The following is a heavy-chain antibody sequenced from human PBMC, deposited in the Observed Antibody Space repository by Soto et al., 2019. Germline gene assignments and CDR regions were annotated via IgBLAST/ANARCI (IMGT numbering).Heavy chain of an antibody. Sequence: TSETLSLTCTVSGGSISSSSYYWGWIRQPPGKGLEWIGSIYYSGSTYYNPSLKSRVTISVDTSKNQFSLKLSSVTAADTAVYYCARKLTYSSGSLYFDYWGQGTLVTVSS. CDR1: GGSISSSSYY. J-gene: IGHJ4*02. CDR3: ARKLTYSSGSLYFDY. D-gene: IGHD6-19*01. CDR2: IYYSGST. V-gene: IGHV4-39*01.